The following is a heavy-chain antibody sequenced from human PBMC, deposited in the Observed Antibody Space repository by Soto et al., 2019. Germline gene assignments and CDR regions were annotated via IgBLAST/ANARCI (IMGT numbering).Heavy chain of an antibody. CDR3: AKDALTVAGPQRGSLDV. D-gene: IGHD6-19*01. V-gene: IGHV3-30*18. CDR1: GFTLSRKG. CDR2: ISYDGSNK. Sequence: GGSLRLSCAASGFTLSRKGMHWVRQAPGRGLEWVAVISYDGSNKYYGDSVKGRFTISRDNSKHTVYLQMNSLRAEDTAVYYCAKDALTVAGPQRGSLDVWGQGTTVTVSS. J-gene: IGHJ6*02.